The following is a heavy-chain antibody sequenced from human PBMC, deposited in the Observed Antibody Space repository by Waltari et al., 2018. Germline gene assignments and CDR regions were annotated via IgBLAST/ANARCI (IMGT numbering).Heavy chain of an antibody. D-gene: IGHD4-17*01. V-gene: IGHV3-11*05. Sequence: GGLVQPGGSLRLSCAASGFTFSSYDMSWVRQAPGKGLEWVSYISSASGYIYYADSVKGRFTISRDNAKNSLSLQMSSLRAEDTAVYYCTREGATVATTFDYWGQGVLVTVSS. CDR1: GFTFSSYD. CDR3: TREGATVATTFDY. CDR2: ISSASGYI. J-gene: IGHJ4*02.